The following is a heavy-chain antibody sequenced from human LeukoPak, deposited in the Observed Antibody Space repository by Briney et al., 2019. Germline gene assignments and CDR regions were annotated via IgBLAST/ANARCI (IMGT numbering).Heavy chain of an antibody. CDR3: ARMNDNYDFWSGYFDSYFVY. J-gene: IGHJ4*02. Sequence: ASVKVSCKASGYTFTGYYMHWVRQAPGQGLEWMGWINPNSGGTNYAQKFQGRVTMTRDTSISTAYMELSRLRSDDTAVYYCARMNDNYDFWSGYFDSYFVYWGQGTLVTVSS. CDR1: GYTFTGYY. CDR2: INPNSGGT. D-gene: IGHD3-3*01. V-gene: IGHV1-2*02.